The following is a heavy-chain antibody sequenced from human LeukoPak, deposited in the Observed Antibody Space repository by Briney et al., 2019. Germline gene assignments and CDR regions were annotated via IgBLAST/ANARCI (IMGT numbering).Heavy chain of an antibody. V-gene: IGHV1-8*01. CDR3: AKSLGLPSGTNHSGDY. CDR2: MNPNSGNT. J-gene: IGHJ4*02. D-gene: IGHD3-10*01. CDR1: GYTFTSYD. Sequence: ASVKVSCKASGYTFTSYDINWVRQATGQGLEWMGWMNPNSGNTGYAQKFQGRVTMTRNTSISTAYMELSSLRSEDTAVYYCAKSLGLPSGTNHSGDYWGQGTLVTVSS.